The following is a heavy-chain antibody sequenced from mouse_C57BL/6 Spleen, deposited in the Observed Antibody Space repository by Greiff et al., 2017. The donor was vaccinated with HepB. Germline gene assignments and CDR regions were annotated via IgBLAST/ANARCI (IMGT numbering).Heavy chain of an antibody. Sequence: VQLKESGPELVKPGASVKMSCKASGYTFTDYNMHWVKQSHGKSLEWIGYINPNNGGTSYNQKFKGKATLTVNKSSSTAYMELRSLTSEDSAVYYCARCQDSWFAYWGQGTLVTVSA. J-gene: IGHJ3*01. CDR3: ARCQDSWFAY. V-gene: IGHV1-22*01. CDR2: INPNNGGT. CDR1: GYTFTDYN. D-gene: IGHD6-1*01.